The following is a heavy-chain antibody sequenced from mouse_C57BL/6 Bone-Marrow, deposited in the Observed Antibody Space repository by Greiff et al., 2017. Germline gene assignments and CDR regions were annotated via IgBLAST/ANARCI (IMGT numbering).Heavy chain of an antibody. CDR3: ATTCYGNYCYFDV. J-gene: IGHJ1*03. V-gene: IGHV2-5*01. CDR2: IWSGGST. Sequence: VQLVESGPGLVQPSQSLSITCTVSGFSLTSYGVHWVRQSPGKGLEWLGVIWSGGSTDYNAAFMSRLSITTDNSKSQVFFKMNSLQADDTAIYYCATTCYGNYCYFDVWGTGTTVTVSS. CDR1: GFSLTSYG. D-gene: IGHD2-10*01.